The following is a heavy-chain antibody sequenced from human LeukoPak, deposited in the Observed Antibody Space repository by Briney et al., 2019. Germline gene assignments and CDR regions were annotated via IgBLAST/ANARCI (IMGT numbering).Heavy chain of an antibody. CDR1: GFIFSSYA. CDR2: ISGSGDST. J-gene: IGHJ4*02. Sequence: GSLRLSCAASGFIFSSYAMSWVRQAPGKGLEWVSAISGSGDSTNYADSVKGRFTISRDNFKNTLYLQMNILRAEDTAVYYCARSWAGSAGYFDYWGQGTLVTVSS. CDR3: ARSWAGSAGYFDY. V-gene: IGHV3-23*01. D-gene: IGHD3/OR15-3a*01.